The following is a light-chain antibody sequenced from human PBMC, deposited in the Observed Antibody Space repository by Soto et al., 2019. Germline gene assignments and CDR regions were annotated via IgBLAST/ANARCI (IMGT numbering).Light chain of an antibody. V-gene: IGKV3-20*01. CDR2: AAG. CDR3: QLYGRSPMYT. J-gene: IGKJ2*01. CDR1: QGLNSNS. Sequence: EIVLTQSPGTLSLSPGERATLSCRASQGLNSNSLAWYQQKPGQAPRLLMYAAGNRATGIPDRFSGSGSGTDFSLTISRLEHEDFAGYYCQLYGRSPMYTFGQGTRLEIK.